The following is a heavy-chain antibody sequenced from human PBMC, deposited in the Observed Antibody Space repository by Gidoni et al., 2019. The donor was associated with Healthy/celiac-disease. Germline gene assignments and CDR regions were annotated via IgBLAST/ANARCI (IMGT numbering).Heavy chain of an antibody. D-gene: IGHD2-2*01. CDR3: ARHPYCSSTSCYEGGWFDP. Sequence: EVQLVQSGAEVKKPGESLQISCTGSGYSFTSYWIGWVRQMPGKGLEWMGIIYPGDSDTRYSPSFQGQVTISADKSISTAYLQWSSLKASDTAMYYCARHPYCSSTSCYEGGWFDPWGQGTLVTVSS. V-gene: IGHV5-51*01. CDR1: GYSFTSYW. J-gene: IGHJ5*02. CDR2: IYPGDSDT.